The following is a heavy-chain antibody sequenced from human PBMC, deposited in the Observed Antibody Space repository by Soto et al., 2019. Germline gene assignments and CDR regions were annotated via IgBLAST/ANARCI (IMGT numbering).Heavy chain of an antibody. CDR3: ARYDEGGYSSENSFDY. CDR2: IYYSGST. J-gene: IGHJ4*02. Sequence: PSETLSLTCTVSGGSISSGGYYWSWIRQHPGKGLEWIGYIYYSGSTYYNPSLKSRVTISVDTSKNQFSLKLSSVTAADTAVYYCARYDEGGYSSENSFDYWGQGTLVTVSS. D-gene: IGHD5-12*01. V-gene: IGHV4-31*03. CDR1: GGSISSGGYY.